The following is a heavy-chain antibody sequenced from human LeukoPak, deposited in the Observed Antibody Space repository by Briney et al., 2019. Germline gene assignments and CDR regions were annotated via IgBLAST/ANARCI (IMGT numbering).Heavy chain of an antibody. V-gene: IGHV3-66*01. CDR3: ARVIAARHFDY. CDR1: GFTVSNTY. J-gene: IGHJ4*02. D-gene: IGHD6-6*01. Sequence: GGSLRLSCAASGFTVSNTYMSWVRQAPGKGLEWVSLIYSGGSTYYTDSVKGRFTISRDNSMNTMFLQMNSLRAEDTAVYYCARVIAARHFDYWGQGTLVTVSS. CDR2: IYSGGST.